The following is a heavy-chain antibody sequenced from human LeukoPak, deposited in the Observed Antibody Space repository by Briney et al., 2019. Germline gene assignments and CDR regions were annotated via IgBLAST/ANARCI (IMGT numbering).Heavy chain of an antibody. J-gene: IGHJ6*04. V-gene: IGHV1-2*02. Sequence: ASVKVSCKASGYTFTSYGISWVRQAPGQGLEWMGWINPNSGGTNYAQKFQGRVTMTRDTSISTAYMEPSRLRSDDTAVYYCARDRVVTTLDVWGKGTTVTVSS. CDR1: GYTFTSYG. CDR2: INPNSGGT. CDR3: ARDRVVTTLDV. D-gene: IGHD3-3*01.